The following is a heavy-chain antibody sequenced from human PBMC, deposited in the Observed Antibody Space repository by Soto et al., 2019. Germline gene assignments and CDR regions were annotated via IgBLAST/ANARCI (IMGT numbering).Heavy chain of an antibody. D-gene: IGHD2-8*01. CDR2: IIPIFGTA. CDR1: GGTFSSYA. CDR3: ARDNGPGSITYFDY. J-gene: IGHJ4*02. V-gene: IGHV1-69*13. Sequence: SVKVSCKASGGTFSSYAISWVRQAPGQGLEWMGGIIPIFGTANYAQKFQGRVTITADESTSTAYMELSSLRSEDTAVYYCARDNGPGSITYFDYWGQGTLVTVSS.